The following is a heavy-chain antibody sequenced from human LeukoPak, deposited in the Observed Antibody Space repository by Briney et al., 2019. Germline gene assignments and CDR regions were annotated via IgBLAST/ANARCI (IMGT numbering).Heavy chain of an antibody. CDR2: INPNSGGT. D-gene: IGHD4-11*01. J-gene: IGHJ6*03. V-gene: IGHV1-2*02. Sequence: GASVKVSCKASGYTFTGYYMHWVRQAPGQGLEWMGWINPNSGGTNYAQKFQGRVTMTRDTSISTAYMELSRLRSDDTAVYYCARSYSNPTLYYYYYYMDVWGKGTTVTVSS. CDR3: ARSYSNPTLYYYYYYMDV. CDR1: GYTFTGYY.